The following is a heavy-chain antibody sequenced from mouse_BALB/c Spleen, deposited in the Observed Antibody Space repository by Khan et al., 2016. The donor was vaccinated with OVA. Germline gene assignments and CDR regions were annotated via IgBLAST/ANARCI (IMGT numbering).Heavy chain of an antibody. J-gene: IGHJ3*01. Sequence: QVQLQQSVPELVNPGASLKVSCKASEYTFTDYIIGWVKQSTRQGLEWIGDIFPGSGTPYYNEKFKDKATLTADKSSNTAYMQLSSLTSEASAVYCCARGGYSVFAYWGQGTLVTVSA. V-gene: IGHV1-77*01. CDR1: EYTFTDYI. CDR2: IFPGSGTP. D-gene: IGHD1-1*01. CDR3: ARGGYSVFAY.